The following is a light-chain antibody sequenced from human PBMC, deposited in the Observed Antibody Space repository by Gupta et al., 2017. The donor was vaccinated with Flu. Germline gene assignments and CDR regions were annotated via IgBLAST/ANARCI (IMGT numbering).Light chain of an antibody. J-gene: IGLJ3*02. CDR3: SSAGGRNTLL. CDR2: EVT. V-gene: IGLV2-8*01. Sequence: QPALTHPPSASGSPAPSVTISCTGPSSDVGIHNSVCWYQHHPGKAPKLIIYEVTERPSWVPDRFSGSQSGNTASLTVSGLQAEDEADYYCSSAGGRNTLLFGGGTKLTVL. CDR1: SSDVGIHNS.